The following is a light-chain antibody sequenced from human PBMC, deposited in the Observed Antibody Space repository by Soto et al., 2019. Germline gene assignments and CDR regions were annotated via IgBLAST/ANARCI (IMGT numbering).Light chain of an antibody. Sequence: QSALTQPPSASGSPGQSVTISCTGTSSDVGKFDYVSWYQQHPGKAPKLIIYEVNKRPSGVPDRFSGSKSGYTASLTDSGLQAEDEADYFCSSHAGSNYYVFGTGTKLTVL. CDR3: SSHAGSNYYV. CDR2: EVN. V-gene: IGLV2-8*01. J-gene: IGLJ1*01. CDR1: SSDVGKFDY.